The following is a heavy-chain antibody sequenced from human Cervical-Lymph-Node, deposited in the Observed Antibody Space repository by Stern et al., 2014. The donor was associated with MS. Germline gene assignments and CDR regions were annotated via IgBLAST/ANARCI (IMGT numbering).Heavy chain of an antibody. Sequence: EVQLEESGAEVKKPGESVKISCKGSGYTFAFYWIAWVRQMPGKGLEWMGVIYPGDSKTTYSPSFEGQVPFSADDSISTAYLHWNSLKASDTAIYYCARLVNFNYFDPWGQGTLVTVSS. CDR3: ARLVNFNYFDP. V-gene: IGHV5-51*01. D-gene: IGHD3-22*01. CDR1: GYTFAFYW. CDR2: IYPGDSKT. J-gene: IGHJ5*02.